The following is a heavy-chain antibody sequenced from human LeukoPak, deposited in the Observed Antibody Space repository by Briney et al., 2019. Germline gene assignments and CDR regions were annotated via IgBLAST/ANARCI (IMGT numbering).Heavy chain of an antibody. CDR1: GGTFSSYA. CDR3: ARRAASYYFDY. J-gene: IGHJ4*02. CDR2: IIPIFGTA. D-gene: IGHD2-15*01. Sequence: GFSVTVSCTASGGTFSSYAISWVRQAPGQGLEWMGGIIPIFGTANYAQKFQGRVTITADESTSTAYMELSSLRSEDTAVYYCARRAASYYFDYWGQGTLVTVSS. V-gene: IGHV1-69*01.